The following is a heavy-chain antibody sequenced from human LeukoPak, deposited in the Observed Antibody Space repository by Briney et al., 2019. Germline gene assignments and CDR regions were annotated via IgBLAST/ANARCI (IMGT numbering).Heavy chain of an antibody. J-gene: IGHJ4*02. V-gene: IGHV3-23*01. Sequence: GGSLRLSCVASGFTFNNYAMSWVRHAPGKGLEWVSGISISGDGTYYADSVKGRFTISRDKSYNTLYLQMNSLRAEDTAVYYCVRAAPRDCSSTSCSLFDNWGQGTLVTVSS. CDR1: GFTFNNYA. CDR3: VRAAPRDCSSTSCSLFDN. CDR2: ISISGDGT. D-gene: IGHD2-2*01.